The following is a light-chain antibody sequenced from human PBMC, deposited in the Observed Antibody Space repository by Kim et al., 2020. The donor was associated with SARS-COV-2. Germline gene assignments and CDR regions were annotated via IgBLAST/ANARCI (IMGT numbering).Light chain of an antibody. Sequence: GQSVTISCTGTSSVIGSYIFVSWYQQHPGTAPKLIIHEVSQRSSGVPDRFSGSKSGNTASLTVSGLRAEDEADYYCSSYAGSNNWLFGGGTQLTVL. CDR3: SSYAGSNNWL. J-gene: IGLJ2*01. CDR2: EVS. CDR1: SSVIGSYIF. V-gene: IGLV2-8*01.